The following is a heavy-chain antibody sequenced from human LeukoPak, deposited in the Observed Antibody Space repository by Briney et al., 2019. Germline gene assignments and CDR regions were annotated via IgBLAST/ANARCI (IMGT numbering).Heavy chain of an antibody. CDR1: GFTVSSNY. CDR2: IYSGGST. Sequence: GGSLRLSCAASGFTVSSNYMSWVRQAPGKGLEWVSVIYSGGSTYYADSVKGRFTIFRDNSKNTLYLQMNSLRAEDTAVYYCLNSSFDYWGQGTLVTVSS. J-gene: IGHJ4*02. D-gene: IGHD4-23*01. V-gene: IGHV3-66*01. CDR3: LNSSFDY.